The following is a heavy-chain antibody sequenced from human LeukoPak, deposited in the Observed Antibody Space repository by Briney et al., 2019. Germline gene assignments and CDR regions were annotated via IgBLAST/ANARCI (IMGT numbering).Heavy chain of an antibody. Sequence: SQTLSLTCAISGDSVSSNSAAWNWIRQSPSRGLEWLGRTYYRSKWYHDDAVSVKSRITINPDTSKTQFSLQLNSVTPEDTAVYYCARSNRVVVVAATIGYYYYGMDVWGQGTTVTVSS. CDR1: GDSVSSNSAA. CDR2: TYYRSKWYH. V-gene: IGHV6-1*01. CDR3: ARSNRVVVVAATIGYYYYGMDV. J-gene: IGHJ6*02. D-gene: IGHD2-15*01.